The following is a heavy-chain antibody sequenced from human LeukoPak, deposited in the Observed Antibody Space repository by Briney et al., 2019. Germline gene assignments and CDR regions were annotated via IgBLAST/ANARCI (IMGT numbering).Heavy chain of an antibody. CDR3: AKDLSGSYGDFDY. CDR1: GFTFSNFW. D-gene: IGHD1-26*01. V-gene: IGHV3-7*03. CDR2: IKEDGSEK. Sequence: GGSLRLSCAASGFTFSNFWMTWVRQAPGKGLEWVANIKEDGSEKSYVDSVKGRFTISRDNAKNSLYLQMNSLRAEDTAVYYCAKDLSGSYGDFDYWGQGTLVTVSS. J-gene: IGHJ4*02.